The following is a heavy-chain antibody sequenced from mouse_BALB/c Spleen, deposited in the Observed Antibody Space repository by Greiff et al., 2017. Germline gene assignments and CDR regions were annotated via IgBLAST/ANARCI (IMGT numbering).Heavy chain of an antibody. Sequence: EVKLMESGGGLVKLGGSLKLSCAASGFTFSSYYMSWVRQTPEKRLELVAAINSNGGSTYYPDTVKGRFTISRDNAKNTLYLQMSSLKSEDTALYYCARPRDYDEGGFAYWGQGTLVTVSA. V-gene: IGHV5-6-2*01. CDR2: INSNGGST. CDR1: GFTFSSYY. J-gene: IGHJ3*01. CDR3: ARPRDYDEGGFAY. D-gene: IGHD2-4*01.